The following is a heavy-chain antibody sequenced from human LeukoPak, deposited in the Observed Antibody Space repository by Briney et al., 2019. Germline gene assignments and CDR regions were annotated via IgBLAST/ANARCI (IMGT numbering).Heavy chain of an antibody. J-gene: IGHJ5*02. CDR2: IIPIFGIA. CDR3: ARDEYGINWFDP. Sequence: SVKVSCKASGGTFSSYTISWVRQAPGQGLEWMGRIIPIFGIANYAQKFQGRVTITADKSTSTAYMELSSLRSEDTAVYYCARDEYGINWFDPWGQGTLVTVSS. CDR1: GGTFSSYT. D-gene: IGHD4/OR15-4a*01. V-gene: IGHV1-69*04.